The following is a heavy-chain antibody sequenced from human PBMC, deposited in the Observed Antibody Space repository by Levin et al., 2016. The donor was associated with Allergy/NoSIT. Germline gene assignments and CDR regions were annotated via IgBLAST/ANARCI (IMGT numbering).Heavy chain of an antibody. V-gene: IGHV4-59*01. CDR3: ARDYYDRSGYNWFDP. Sequence: WIRQPPGKGLEWIGYIYYSGSTRYNPSLKSRVTISVDTSKNQFSLKLSSVTAADTAVYYCARDYYDRSGYNWFDPWGQGTLVTVSS. CDR2: IYYSGST. J-gene: IGHJ5*02. D-gene: IGHD3-22*01.